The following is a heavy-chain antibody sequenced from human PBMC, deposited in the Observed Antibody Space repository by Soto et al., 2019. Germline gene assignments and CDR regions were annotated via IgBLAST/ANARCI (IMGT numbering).Heavy chain of an antibody. CDR1: GYTFTSYG. V-gene: IGHV1-18*01. J-gene: IGHJ6*02. Sequence: ASVKVSFKASGYTFTSYGISWVRQAPGQGLEWMGWISAYNGNANYAQKLQGRVTISADKSISTAYLQWSSLKASDTAMYYCARHRDCSSTSCSDRGLDVWGQGTTVTVSS. CDR3: ARHRDCSSTSCSDRGLDV. D-gene: IGHD2-2*01. CDR2: ISAYNGNA.